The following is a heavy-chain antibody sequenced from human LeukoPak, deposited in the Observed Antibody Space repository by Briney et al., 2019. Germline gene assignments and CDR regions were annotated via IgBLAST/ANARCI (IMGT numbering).Heavy chain of an antibody. CDR3: VKDRVRGYSGYIFDY. V-gene: IGHV3-64D*06. CDR1: GFTFSSYS. Sequence: GGSLRLSCSASGFTFSSYSMHWVRQAPGKGLEYVSAIGSNGASTYYADSMKGRFLISRDNSKNTLYLQMSSLRAEDTAIYYCVKDRVRGYSGYIFDYWGQGTLVTVSS. CDR2: IGSNGAST. D-gene: IGHD5-12*01. J-gene: IGHJ4*02.